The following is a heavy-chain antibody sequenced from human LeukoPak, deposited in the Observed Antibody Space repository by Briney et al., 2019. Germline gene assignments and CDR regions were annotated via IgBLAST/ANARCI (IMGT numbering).Heavy chain of an antibody. CDR3: ARVPVLEWSTNLFFDY. D-gene: IGHD3-3*01. CDR2: ISSSGSTI. CDR1: GFTFSDYY. J-gene: IGHJ4*02. Sequence: PGGSLRLSCAASGFTFSDYYMSWIRQAPGKGLEWVSYISSSGSTIYYADSVKGRFTISRDNAKNSLYLQMNSLRAEDTAVYYCARVPVLEWSTNLFFDYWGQGTLVTVSS. V-gene: IGHV3-11*04.